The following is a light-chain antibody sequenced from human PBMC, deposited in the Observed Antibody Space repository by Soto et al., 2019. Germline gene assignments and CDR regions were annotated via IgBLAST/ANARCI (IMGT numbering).Light chain of an antibody. V-gene: IGKV1-39*01. Sequence: IQLTQSPYSLSASVGDRVTITCRASQSISTYLSWYQQKPGKAPKLLIYRASNLQSGVPSRFSGGGSGAEFTLTISSLQPEDFATYYCHQSHSTPLTFGGGTKVEIK. CDR1: QSISTY. J-gene: IGKJ4*01. CDR3: HQSHSTPLT. CDR2: RAS.